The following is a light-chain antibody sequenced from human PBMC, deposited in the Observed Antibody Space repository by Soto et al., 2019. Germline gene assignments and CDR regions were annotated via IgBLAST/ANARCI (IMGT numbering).Light chain of an antibody. CDR2: MAT. J-gene: IGKJ2*01. CDR1: QNINTW. V-gene: IGKV1-5*03. CDR3: QQYNSYSMYT. Sequence: DIQMTQSPSTLSASVGDRVTITCRASQNINTWLAWYQQKPGKAPKLLIYMATSLQSGVPSRFSGSGSGTEFTLTISSLQPDDFATYYCQQYNSYSMYTFGQGTKLEIK.